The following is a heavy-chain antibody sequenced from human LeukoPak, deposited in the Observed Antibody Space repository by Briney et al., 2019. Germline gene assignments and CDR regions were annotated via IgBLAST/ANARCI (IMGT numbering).Heavy chain of an antibody. V-gene: IGHV3-74*01. CDR3: ARTVATSSDASDI. J-gene: IGHJ3*02. CDR2: INSDGSST. CDR1: GFIFNKHA. Sequence: GGSLRLSCVASGFIFNKHAMSWVRQAPGKGLVWVSRINSDGSSTSYADSVKGRFTISRDNAKNTLYLQMNSLRAEDTAVYYCARTVATSSDASDIWGQGTMVTVSS. D-gene: IGHD5-12*01.